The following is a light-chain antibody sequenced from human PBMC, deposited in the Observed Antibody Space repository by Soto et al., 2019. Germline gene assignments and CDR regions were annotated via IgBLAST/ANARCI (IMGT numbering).Light chain of an antibody. CDR3: QQYHDWPRHT. CDR2: GAS. J-gene: IGKJ2*01. Sequence: IVMTQSPATLSVSPGERATLSCRASQSVSSDLAWYQQKPGQAPRLLIYGASTRATGIPARFSGSGSGTEFTLTISSLQSEDFAVYYCQQYHDWPRHTFGQGTKLEIK. CDR1: QSVSSD. V-gene: IGKV3-15*01.